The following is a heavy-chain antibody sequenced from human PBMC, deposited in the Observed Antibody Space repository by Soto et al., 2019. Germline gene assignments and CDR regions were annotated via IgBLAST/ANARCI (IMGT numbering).Heavy chain of an antibody. CDR2: VYYTGST. V-gene: IGHV4-59*01. D-gene: IGHD3-22*01. J-gene: IGHJ4*02. CDR3: ARGRTVRNYADDSSDYFYFFDY. CDR1: GDSISTFY. Sequence: LSLTCTVSGDSISTFYWGWMRQSPGKELGWIGYVYYTGSTNYNPSLKSRVTISVDRSKNQFSLKLTSANAADTAVYYCARGRTVRNYADDSSDYFYFFDYWGQGTQVTVSS.